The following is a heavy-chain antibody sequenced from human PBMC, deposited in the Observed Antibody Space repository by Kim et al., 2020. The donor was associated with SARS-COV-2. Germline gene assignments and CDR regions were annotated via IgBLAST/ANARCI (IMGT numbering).Heavy chain of an antibody. Sequence: GGSLRLSCAASGFTFSTYGMLWVRQAPGKGLEWVAVIWYDGSIKYYADSVNGRFTSSRDNSKNTLYLQMNSLRAEDTAVYYCARIGCTGGSCKPYYYYALDVWGQGTTVTVSS. CDR1: GFTFSTYG. V-gene: IGHV3-33*01. CDR2: IWYDGSIK. CDR3: ARIGCTGGSCKPYYYYALDV. D-gene: IGHD2-15*01. J-gene: IGHJ6*02.